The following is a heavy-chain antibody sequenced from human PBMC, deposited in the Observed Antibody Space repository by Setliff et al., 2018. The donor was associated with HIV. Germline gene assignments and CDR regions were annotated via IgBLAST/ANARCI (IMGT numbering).Heavy chain of an antibody. V-gene: IGHV4-4*09. J-gene: IGHJ5*02. CDR2: IYASGST. CDR1: GGSINANEYY. Sequence: ETLSLTCSVSGGSINANEYYWNWIRQPPGKGLEWIGYIYASGSTNYNPSLKSRVTISIDTSKNQFSLRLRSVTAADTAVYYCARRIDNSGSLPAKNWFDTWGQGRLVTVSS. CDR3: ARRIDNSGSLPAKNWFDT. D-gene: IGHD3-10*01.